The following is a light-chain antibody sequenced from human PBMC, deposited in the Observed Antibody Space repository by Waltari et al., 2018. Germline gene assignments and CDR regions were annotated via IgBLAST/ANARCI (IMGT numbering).Light chain of an antibody. Sequence: QLVLTQSPSASASLGASVKLTCTLISGHSSTIIACHQKPPETGPRYLMKVNSDGSHSKGDEIPDRFSGSSSGAERYLTISSLQSEDEADYYCQTGGHGTWVFGGGTKLTVL. CDR3: QTGGHGTWV. J-gene: IGLJ3*02. V-gene: IGLV4-69*01. CDR1: SGHSSTI. CDR2: VNSDGSH.